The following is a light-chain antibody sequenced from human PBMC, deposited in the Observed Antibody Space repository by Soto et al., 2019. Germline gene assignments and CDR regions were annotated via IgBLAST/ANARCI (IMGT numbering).Light chain of an antibody. V-gene: IGKV3-15*01. CDR3: QQYKNWPPIT. J-gene: IGKJ5*01. Sequence: EIVMTQSPATLSVSPGEGATLSCRASQSLSSSLAWYQQRPGQAPRLLIYGASTRATGIPARFSGSGFGTEFTLTISSLQSEDFAVYYCQQYKNWPPITFGQGIRLEIK. CDR2: GAS. CDR1: QSLSSS.